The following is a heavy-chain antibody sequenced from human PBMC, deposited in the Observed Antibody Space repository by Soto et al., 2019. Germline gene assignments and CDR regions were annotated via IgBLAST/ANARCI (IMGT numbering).Heavy chain of an antibody. J-gene: IGHJ4*02. CDR2: IDDSGST. D-gene: IGHD6-13*01. CDR3: ARHHQAGNSWSFDY. Sequence: ETLSLTCTISGDSISSYYWSWIRQSPGKGLEWIGYIDDSGSTNYNPSLKNRVTISVDKSKNRLSLKLTSVTAADTALYYCARHHQAGNSWSFDYWGQGILVTVSS. V-gene: IGHV4-59*08. CDR1: GDSISSYY.